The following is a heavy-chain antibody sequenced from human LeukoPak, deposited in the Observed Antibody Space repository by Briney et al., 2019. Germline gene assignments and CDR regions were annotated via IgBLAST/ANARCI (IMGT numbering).Heavy chain of an antibody. CDR3: VRDLYMASPSPDY. Sequence: ASVKVSCKASGYTFIGYYMHWVRQAPGQGLEWMGWINPNSGGTNYAQKFQGRVTMTRDTSITTAYMELTTLTSDDTAVYYCVRDLYMASPSPDYWGRGTLVTVSS. D-gene: IGHD4-11*01. J-gene: IGHJ4*02. CDR1: GYTFIGYY. V-gene: IGHV1-2*02. CDR2: INPNSGGT.